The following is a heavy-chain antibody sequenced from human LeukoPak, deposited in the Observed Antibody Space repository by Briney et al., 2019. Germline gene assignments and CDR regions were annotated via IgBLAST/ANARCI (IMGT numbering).Heavy chain of an antibody. CDR2: IYPGDSDT. J-gene: IGHJ4*02. CDR1: GYRFTCYW. D-gene: IGHD1-26*01. V-gene: IGHV5-51*01. Sequence: GESLKISCKGSGYRFTCYWIGWVRQMSGEGLEWMGIIYPGDSDTRYSPSFQGQVTISADKSISTAYLQWSSLRASDTAMYYCATRIDADYWGQGTLVTVSS. CDR3: ATRIDADY.